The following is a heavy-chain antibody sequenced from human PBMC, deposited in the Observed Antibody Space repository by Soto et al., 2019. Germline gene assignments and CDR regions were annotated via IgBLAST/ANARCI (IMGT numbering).Heavy chain of an antibody. J-gene: IGHJ4*02. Sequence: GGSLRLSCAASGFTFSSYAMSWVRQAPGKGLEWVSGISGSGGSTYYADSVKGRFTISRDNSKNTLYLQMNSLRAEDTAVYYCAKDRQVSSSWYYFDYWGQGTLLTVSS. CDR3: AKDRQVSSSWYYFDY. CDR2: ISGSGGST. CDR1: GFTFSSYA. D-gene: IGHD6-13*01. V-gene: IGHV3-23*01.